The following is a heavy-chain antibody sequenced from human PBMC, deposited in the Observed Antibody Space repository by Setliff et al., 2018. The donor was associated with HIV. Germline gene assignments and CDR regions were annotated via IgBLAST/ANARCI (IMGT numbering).Heavy chain of an antibody. CDR2: VHYSGAT. CDR1: GGSISSSNYY. J-gene: IGHJ4*02. V-gene: IGHV4-39*07. CDR3: ARHRRSLNYYFDY. D-gene: IGHD3-16*02. Sequence: SETLSLTCTVSGGSISSSNYYWGWIRQPPGKGLEWIGSVHYSGATNPNPSLRSRLTMLIDTSGDYFSLNLRSVTAADTAVYYCARHRRSLNYYFDYWGQGTLVTVSS.